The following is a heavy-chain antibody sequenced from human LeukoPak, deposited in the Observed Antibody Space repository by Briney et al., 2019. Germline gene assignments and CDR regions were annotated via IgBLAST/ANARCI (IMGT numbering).Heavy chain of an antibody. V-gene: IGHV3-20*01. J-gene: IGHJ3*02. CDR1: GFTSDDYG. D-gene: IGHD2-2*01. CDR3: GRGHKVVKAGAFDI. CDR2: TNWNGDST. Sequence: PRRSPRLSCAASGFTSDDYGMSWVRQAPEKGLEWVSGTNWNGDSTGYAESVKGRFTISRENAKNSVYLEMNSLRAEDTALYHCGRGHKVVKAGAFDIWGQGTMVTVSS.